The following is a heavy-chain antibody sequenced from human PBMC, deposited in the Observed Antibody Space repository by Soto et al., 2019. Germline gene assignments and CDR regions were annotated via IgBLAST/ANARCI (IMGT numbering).Heavy chain of an antibody. CDR1: GFTFSSFA. CDR3: VKVYSSGWSPFDY. Sequence: GGSLRLSCSASGFTFSSFAMQWVRQAPGKGLEYVSAISSNGDRTYYADSAKGRFSISRDNFKNILYLQMSSLRAEDTAIYYCVKVYSSGWSPFDYWGQGTLVTVSS. V-gene: IGHV3-64D*08. CDR2: ISSNGDRT. J-gene: IGHJ4*02. D-gene: IGHD6-19*01.